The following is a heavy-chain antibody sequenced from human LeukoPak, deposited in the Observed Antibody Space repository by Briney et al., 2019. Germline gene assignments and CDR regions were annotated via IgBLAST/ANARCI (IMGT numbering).Heavy chain of an antibody. V-gene: IGHV3-33*01. CDR2: IWYDDSKK. CDR3: ARDGGIGLDY. Sequence: GGSLRLSCVASGYTFSSYGMHWVRQAPGKGLQWVAVIWYDDSKKYYTDSVKGRFTISRDVSKNTLYLQMNSLRAEDSAMYYCARDGGIGLDYWGQGTLVTVSS. J-gene: IGHJ4*02. CDR1: GYTFSSYG. D-gene: IGHD2-21*01.